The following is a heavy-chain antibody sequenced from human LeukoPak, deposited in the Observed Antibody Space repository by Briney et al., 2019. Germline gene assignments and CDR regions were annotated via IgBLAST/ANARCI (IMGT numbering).Heavy chain of an antibody. D-gene: IGHD5-24*01. Sequence: PSETLSLTCTVSGGSISSSSYYWGWIRQPPGKGLEWIGSIYYSGSTYYNPSLKSRVTISVDTSKNQFSLKLSSVTAADTAMYYCARQDGRAHYYYGMDVWGQGTTVTVSS. J-gene: IGHJ6*02. CDR3: ARQDGRAHYYYGMDV. CDR2: IYYSGST. CDR1: GGSISSSSYY. V-gene: IGHV4-39*01.